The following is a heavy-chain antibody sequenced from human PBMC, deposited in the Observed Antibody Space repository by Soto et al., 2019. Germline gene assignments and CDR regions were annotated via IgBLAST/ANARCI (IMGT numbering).Heavy chain of an antibody. CDR3: VLDHPVLGELSAGNY. CDR1: GGSFSNYY. D-gene: IGHD3-16*02. J-gene: IGHJ4*02. Sequence: QVQLQQWGAGLLKPSETLSLTCAVYGGSFSNYYWNWIRQPPGKGLEWIGEINHSGTTNYNPSLKSRVTISVDMSKNKFSLKVWSVTAADTAVYYCVLDHPVLGELSAGNYWGQGTLVTVSS. V-gene: IGHV4-34*01. CDR2: INHSGTT.